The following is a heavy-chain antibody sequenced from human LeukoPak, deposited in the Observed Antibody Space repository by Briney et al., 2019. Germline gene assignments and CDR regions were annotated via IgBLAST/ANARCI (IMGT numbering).Heavy chain of an antibody. V-gene: IGHV1-69*13. CDR2: MLPIFGTA. CDR3: ATDPNPYSSTSGYFDF. CDR1: GGNFRNYG. D-gene: IGHD6-13*01. Sequence: SVKVSCKASGGNFRNYGFHWVRQAPGQGLEWMGGMLPIFGTANYAQRFQGRVTITADESSNTASLDLSSLTSEDTAVYYCATDPNPYSSTSGYFDFWGQGTLVTVSS. J-gene: IGHJ4*02.